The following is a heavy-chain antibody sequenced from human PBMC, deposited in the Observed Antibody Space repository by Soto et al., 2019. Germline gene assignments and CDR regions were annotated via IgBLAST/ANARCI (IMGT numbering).Heavy chain of an antibody. V-gene: IGHV5-51*03. Sequence: EVQLVLSGTEVKKPGESLKISCKCSGYSFTNYWIGWVRQMPGKGLKWMGIIYPGDSDTTYSPSFEGQVTISADKSISTAHLQWSSLKASDTAMYYCARRAQYRFGHYDAFDVWGQGTMVTVSS. CDR2: IYPGDSDT. CDR1: GYSFTNYW. J-gene: IGHJ3*01. CDR3: ARRAQYRFGHYDAFDV. D-gene: IGHD5-18*01.